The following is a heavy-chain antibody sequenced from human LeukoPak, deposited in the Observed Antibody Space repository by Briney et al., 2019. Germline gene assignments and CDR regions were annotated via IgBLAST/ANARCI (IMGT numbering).Heavy chain of an antibody. J-gene: IGHJ4*02. Sequence: SETLSLTCTVSGASISSYYWSWIRQPPGKGMEWIGYIYYSGSTNYNPSLKSRVTISVDTSKNQFSLKLSSVTAADTAVYYCARSRYGDYGLSDYWGQGTLVTVSS. CDR2: IYYSGST. CDR3: ARSRYGDYGLSDY. D-gene: IGHD4-17*01. CDR1: GASISSYY. V-gene: IGHV4-59*08.